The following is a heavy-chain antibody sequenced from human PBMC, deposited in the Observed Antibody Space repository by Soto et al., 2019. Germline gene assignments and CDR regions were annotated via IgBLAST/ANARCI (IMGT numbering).Heavy chain of an antibody. D-gene: IGHD2-15*01. J-gene: IGHJ4*02. CDR1: GFTFSSYW. CDR2: INSDGSST. CDR3: ASHLYCSGGSCFDY. Sequence: PGVSLRLSCAASGFTFSSYWMHWVRQAPGKGLVWVSRINSDGSSTSYADSVKGRFTISRDNAKNTLYLQMNSLRAEDTAVYYCASHLYCSGGSCFDYWGQGTLVTVSS. V-gene: IGHV3-74*01.